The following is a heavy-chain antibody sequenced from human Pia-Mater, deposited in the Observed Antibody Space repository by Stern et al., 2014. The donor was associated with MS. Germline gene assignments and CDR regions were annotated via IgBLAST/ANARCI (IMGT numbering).Heavy chain of an antibody. V-gene: IGHV4-59*01. CDR2: IYYSGST. D-gene: IGHD3-16*01. J-gene: IGHJ4*02. CDR3: ARGRDDLPDY. CDR1: GGSISSYY. Sequence: QLQLPESGPGLVKPSETLSLTCTVSGGSISSYYWSWIRQPPGKGLEWIGYIYYSGSTNYNPSLKSRVTISVDTSKNQFSLKLSSVTAADTAVYYCARGRDDLPDYWGQGTLVTVSS.